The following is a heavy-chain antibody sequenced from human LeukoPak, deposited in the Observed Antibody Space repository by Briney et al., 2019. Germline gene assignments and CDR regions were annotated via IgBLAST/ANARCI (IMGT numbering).Heavy chain of an antibody. J-gene: IGHJ3*02. Sequence: PSETLSLTCTVSGGSISSYYWSWIRQPPGKGLEGIGYIYYSGSTNYNPSLKSRVTISVDTSKNQFSLKLSSVTAADTAVYYCARRIAGDAFDIWGQGTMVTVSS. CDR3: ARRIAGDAFDI. V-gene: IGHV4-59*08. D-gene: IGHD6-13*01. CDR2: IYYSGST. CDR1: GGSISSYY.